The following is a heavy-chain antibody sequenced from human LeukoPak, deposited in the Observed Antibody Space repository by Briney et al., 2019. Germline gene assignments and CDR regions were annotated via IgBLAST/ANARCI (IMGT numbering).Heavy chain of an antibody. Sequence: GGSLRLSCAVSGFTFSSYSMQWVRQAPGKGLEWVAVISYDGSNKYYADSVKGRFTISRDNSKNTLYLQMNSLRAEDTAVYYGARAESGSYRRGSAFDIWGQGTMVTVSP. D-gene: IGHD1-26*01. CDR3: ARAESGSYRRGSAFDI. CDR1: GFTFSSYS. V-gene: IGHV3-30*04. CDR2: ISYDGSNK. J-gene: IGHJ3*02.